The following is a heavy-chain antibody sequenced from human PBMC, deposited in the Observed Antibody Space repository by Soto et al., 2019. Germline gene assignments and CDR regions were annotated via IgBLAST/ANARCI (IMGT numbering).Heavy chain of an antibody. D-gene: IGHD3-9*01. CDR1: GFTFSSYA. CDR2: ISGSGGST. J-gene: IGHJ5*02. V-gene: IGHV3-23*01. CDR3: AKAQKDYDILTGYYIPASFDP. Sequence: PGGSLRLSCAASGFTFSSYAMSCVRQAPGKGLEWVSAISGSGGSTYYADSVKGRFTISRDNSKNTLYLQMNSLRAEDTAVYYCAKAQKDYDILTGYYIPASFDPWGQGTLVTVSS.